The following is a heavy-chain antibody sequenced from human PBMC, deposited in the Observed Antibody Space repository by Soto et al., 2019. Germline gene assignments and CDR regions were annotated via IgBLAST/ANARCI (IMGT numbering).Heavy chain of an antibody. J-gene: IGHJ6*02. CDR2: FSGSGGNI. V-gene: IGHV3-23*01. CDR1: GFTFSTHA. D-gene: IGHD2-2*01. CDR3: AKDPPWTVGPLAMDV. Sequence: PGGSLRLSCVASGFTFSTHAMSWVRQAPGKGLEWVSTFSGSGGNIYYAESVKGRLTISGDDSKNTLYLQMNSLRVEDTAVYYCAKDPPWTVGPLAMDVWGQGTTVTVSS.